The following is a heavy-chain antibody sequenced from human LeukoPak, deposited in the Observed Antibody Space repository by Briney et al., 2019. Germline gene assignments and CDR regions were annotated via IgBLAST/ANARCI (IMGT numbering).Heavy chain of an antibody. Sequence: GGSLRLSCAASGFTFSNFGMHWVRQAPGKGLEWVAVILSDGNDEYYANAVKGRFTISRDNSMNTLYLQMNSLRAEDTAIYYCAKYLTTLTLGKDYWGQGTLVTVSS. J-gene: IGHJ4*02. CDR1: GFTFSNFG. D-gene: IGHD4-17*01. CDR3: AKYLTTLTLGKDY. V-gene: IGHV3-30*18. CDR2: ILSDGNDE.